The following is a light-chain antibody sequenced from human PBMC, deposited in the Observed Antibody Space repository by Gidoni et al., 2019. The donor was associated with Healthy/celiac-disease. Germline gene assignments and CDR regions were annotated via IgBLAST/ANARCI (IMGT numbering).Light chain of an antibody. CDR1: SLRSYY. J-gene: IGLJ2*01. CDR2: SKN. Sequence: SSELTQDPAVSVALGQTVRITCQGDSLRSYYASWYQQKQGQAPVLVIYSKNNRPSGIPDRFSGSSSGNTASLTITGAQAEDEADYYCNSRDSSGNHLVFGGWTKLTVL. CDR3: NSRDSSGNHLV. V-gene: IGLV3-19*01.